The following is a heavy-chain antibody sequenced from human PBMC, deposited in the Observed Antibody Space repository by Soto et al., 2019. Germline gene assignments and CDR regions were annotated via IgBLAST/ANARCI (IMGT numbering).Heavy chain of an antibody. CDR1: GFTFSDYY. CDR3: ARAKRPKLRYFDWLLGAFDY. D-gene: IGHD3-9*01. J-gene: IGHJ4*02. V-gene: IGHV3-11*01. Sequence: GGSLRLSCAASGFTFSDYYMSWIRQAPGKGLEWVSYISSSGSTIYYANSVKGRFTMSRDNAKNSLYLQMNSLRAEDTAVYYCARAKRPKLRYFDWLLGAFDYWGQGTLVTVSS. CDR2: ISSSGSTI.